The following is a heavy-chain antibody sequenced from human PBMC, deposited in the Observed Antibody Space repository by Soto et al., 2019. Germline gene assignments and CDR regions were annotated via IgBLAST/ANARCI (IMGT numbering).Heavy chain of an antibody. CDR2: IKQDGSEK. CDR1: GFTFSSYW. V-gene: IGHV3-7*03. CDR3: ARDLSSSYLPYYYYGMDV. D-gene: IGHD6-6*01. J-gene: IGHJ6*02. Sequence: GGSLRLSCAASGFTFSSYWMSWVRQAPGKGLEWVANIKQDGSEKYYVDSVKGRFTISRDNAKNSLYLQMNSLRAEDTAVYYCARDLSSSYLPYYYYGMDVWGQGTTVTVSS.